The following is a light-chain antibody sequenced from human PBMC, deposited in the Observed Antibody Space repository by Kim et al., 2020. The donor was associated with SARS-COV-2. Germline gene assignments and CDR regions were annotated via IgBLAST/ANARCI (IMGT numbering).Light chain of an antibody. J-gene: IGKJ2*01. V-gene: IGKV1-27*01. CDR2: DAS. CDR1: QGISNY. CDR3: QKYNSVPYT. Sequence: SASVGDRVTVTCRARQGISNYLAWYQQKPGKVPKLLIHDASTLRSGVPSRFSGSGSGTDFTLTISSLQPEDVATYYCQKYNSVPYTFGQGTKLEI.